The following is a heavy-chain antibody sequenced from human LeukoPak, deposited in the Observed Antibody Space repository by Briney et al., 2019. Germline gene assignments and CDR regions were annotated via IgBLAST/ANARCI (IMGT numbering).Heavy chain of an antibody. CDR2: MNPNSGST. Sequence: ASVKVSCKASGYTFTSYDMNWVRQATGQGLEWMGWMNPNSGSTGYAQKFQGRVTFTRNTSISTAYMELSSLRSEDTAVYYCARGKELGYYTNGVCPNWFDPWGQGTLVTVSS. J-gene: IGHJ5*02. CDR3: ARGKELGYYTNGVCPNWFDP. CDR1: GYTFTSYD. D-gene: IGHD2-8*01. V-gene: IGHV1-8*03.